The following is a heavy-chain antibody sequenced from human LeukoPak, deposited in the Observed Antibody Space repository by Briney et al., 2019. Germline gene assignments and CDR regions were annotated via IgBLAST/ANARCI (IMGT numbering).Heavy chain of an antibody. D-gene: IGHD3-10*01. V-gene: IGHV4-34*01. CDR1: GGSFSGYY. J-gene: IGHJ4*02. CDR3: ARRYGSGSPFDY. CDR2: INHSGST. Sequence: SETLSLTCAVYGGSFSGYYWSWIRQPPGKGLEWIGEINHSGSTNHNPSLKSRVTISVDTSKNQFSLKLSSVTAADTAVYYCARRYGSGSPFDYWGQGTLVTVSS.